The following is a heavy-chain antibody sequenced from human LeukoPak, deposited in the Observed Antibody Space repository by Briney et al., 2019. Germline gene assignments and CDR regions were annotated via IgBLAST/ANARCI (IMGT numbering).Heavy chain of an antibody. V-gene: IGHV4-4*07. CDR3: AREAQLVVSWVDYNWFDP. J-gene: IGHJ5*02. Sequence: SETLSLTCTVSGGSISSYYWSWIRQPAGKGLEWIGRIYTSGSTNYNPSLKSRVTISVDTSKNQFSLKLSSVTAADTAVYYCAREAQLVVSWVDYNWFDPWGQGTLVTVSS. D-gene: IGHD3-22*01. CDR2: IYTSGST. CDR1: GGSISSYY.